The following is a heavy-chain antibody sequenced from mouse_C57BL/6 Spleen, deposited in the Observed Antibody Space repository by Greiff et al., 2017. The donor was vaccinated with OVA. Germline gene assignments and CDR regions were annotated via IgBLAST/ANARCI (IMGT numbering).Heavy chain of an antibody. D-gene: IGHD1-1*02. CDR1: GYAFSSSW. J-gene: IGHJ2*01. Sequence: VQLQQSGPELVKPGASVKISCKASGYAFSSSWMNWVKQRPGKGLEWIGRIYPGDGDTNYNGKFKGKATLTADKSSSTAYMQLSSLTSEDSAVYFCARDYDGRDWGQGTTLTVSS. CDR2: IYPGDGDT. V-gene: IGHV1-82*01. CDR3: ARDYDGRD.